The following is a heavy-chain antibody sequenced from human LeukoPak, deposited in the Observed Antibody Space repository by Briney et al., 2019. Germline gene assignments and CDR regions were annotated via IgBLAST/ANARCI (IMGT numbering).Heavy chain of an antibody. CDR3: ARDGLYSSSQVIASTFDY. D-gene: IGHD6-13*01. V-gene: IGHV1-3*01. CDR1: GYTFTSYA. Sequence: EASVRVSCKASGYTFTSYAMHWVRQAPGQRLEWMGWINAGNGNTKYSQKFQGRVTITRDTSASTAYMELSSLRSEDTAVYYCARDGLYSSSQVIASTFDYWGQGTLVTVSS. CDR2: INAGNGNT. J-gene: IGHJ4*02.